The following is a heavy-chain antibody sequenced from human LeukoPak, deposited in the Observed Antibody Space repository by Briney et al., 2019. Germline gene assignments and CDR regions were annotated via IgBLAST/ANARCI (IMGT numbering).Heavy chain of an antibody. Sequence: SVKVSCKASRATFSSYAVSWVGQARGQGLEWMGRIIPIFGIANYAQKFQGRVTITADKSTSTAYMELSSLRSEDTAVYYCARDLSGGSGSYNWFDPWGQGTLVTVSS. CDR3: ARDLSGGSGSYNWFDP. V-gene: IGHV1-69*04. D-gene: IGHD3-10*01. CDR2: IIPIFGIA. J-gene: IGHJ5*02. CDR1: RATFSSYA.